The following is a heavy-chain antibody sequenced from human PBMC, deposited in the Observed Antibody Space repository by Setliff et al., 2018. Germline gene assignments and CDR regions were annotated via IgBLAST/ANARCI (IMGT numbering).Heavy chain of an antibody. J-gene: IGHJ4*02. CDR1: GFTFSTYW. CDR2: IKQDGSEK. CDR3: ARDPHFDS. Sequence: GESLTISCAASGFTFSTYWMSWVRQAPGKGLEWVANIKQDGSEKYYVDSVKGRFSISRDNAKNSLYLQMNSLRAEDTAVYYCARDPHFDSWGQGMLVTVSS. V-gene: IGHV3-7*01.